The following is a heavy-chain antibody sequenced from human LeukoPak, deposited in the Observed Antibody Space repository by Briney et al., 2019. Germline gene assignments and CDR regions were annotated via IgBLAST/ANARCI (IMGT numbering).Heavy chain of an antibody. Sequence: PGGSLRLSCAASGFAFSNYAMSWVRQAPGKGLEWVAVISYDGSNKYYADSVKGRFTISRDNSKNTLYLQMNSLRAEDTAVYYCAKGDITMVRGSLANWGQGTLVTVSS. CDR3: AKGDITMVRGSLAN. D-gene: IGHD3-10*01. V-gene: IGHV3-30*18. J-gene: IGHJ4*02. CDR2: ISYDGSNK. CDR1: GFAFSNYA.